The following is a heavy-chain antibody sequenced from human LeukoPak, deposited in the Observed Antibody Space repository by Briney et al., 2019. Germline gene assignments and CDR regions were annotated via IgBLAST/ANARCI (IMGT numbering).Heavy chain of an antibody. CDR2: LNPNNGGT. D-gene: IGHD1-1*01. J-gene: IGHJ4*02. CDR3: ARDAVVWNDGSFDY. CDR1: GYTFTGYY. Sequence: EASVKVSCKASGYTFTGYYMHWVRQAPGQGLEWMGRLNPNNGGTNYAQKFQGRVTMTRDTSISTAYMELSRLRSDDTAVYYCARDAVVWNDGSFDYWGQGTLVTVSS. V-gene: IGHV1-2*06.